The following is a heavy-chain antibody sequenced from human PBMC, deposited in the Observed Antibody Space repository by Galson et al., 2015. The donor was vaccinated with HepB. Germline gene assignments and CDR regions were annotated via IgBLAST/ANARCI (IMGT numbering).Heavy chain of an antibody. D-gene: IGHD1-14*01. Sequence: SLRLSCAGSGFVFRKFGMHWVRQAPGKGLEWVALLSFDGRIEYHAESVTGRFAISRDNSKSTLYLQMDSLRTDDTAVYYCAKSHNNSLIDYWGQGTLVTVSS. CDR2: LSFDGRIE. J-gene: IGHJ4*02. CDR3: AKSHNNSLIDY. CDR1: GFVFRKFG. V-gene: IGHV3-30*18.